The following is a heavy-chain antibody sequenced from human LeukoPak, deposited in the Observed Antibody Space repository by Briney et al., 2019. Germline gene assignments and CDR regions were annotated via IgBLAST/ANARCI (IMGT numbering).Heavy chain of an antibody. CDR1: GGSISSYY. D-gene: IGHD1-26*01. CDR2: IYYSGST. CDR3: ARGGPYSGSYFDY. V-gene: IGHV4-59*01. J-gene: IGHJ4*02. Sequence: SETLSLTCTVSGGSISSYYWSWIRQPPGKGLEWIGYIYYSGSTNYNPSLKSRVTISVDTSKNQFSLKLSSVTAADTAMYYCARGGPYSGSYFDYWGQGTLVTVSS.